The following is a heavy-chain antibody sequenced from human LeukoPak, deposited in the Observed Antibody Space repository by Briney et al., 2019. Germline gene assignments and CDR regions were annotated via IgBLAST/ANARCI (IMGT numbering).Heavy chain of an antibody. Sequence: ASVKVSCKASGYTFTGYYMHWVRQAPGQGLEWMGWINPNSGGTNYAQKFQGRVTMTRDTSISTAYMELSRLRSDDTAVYYCARDLNIRLVTPCYWGQGTLVTVSS. D-gene: IGHD4-23*01. CDR2: INPNSGGT. CDR3: ARDLNIRLVTPCY. CDR1: GYTFTGYY. J-gene: IGHJ4*02. V-gene: IGHV1-2*02.